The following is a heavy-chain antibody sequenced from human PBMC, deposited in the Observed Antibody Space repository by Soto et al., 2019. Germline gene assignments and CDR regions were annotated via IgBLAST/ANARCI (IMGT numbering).Heavy chain of an antibody. CDR2: ISYDGSNK. V-gene: IGHV3-30*18. Sequence: GGSLRLSCAASGFTFSSYGMHWVRQAPGKGLEWVAVISYDGSNKYYADSVKGRFTISRDNSKNTLYLQMNSLRAGDTAVYYCAKASSSGPDYYYYGMDVWGQGTTVTVSS. J-gene: IGHJ6*02. CDR1: GFTFSSYG. CDR3: AKASSSGPDYYYYGMDV. D-gene: IGHD6-19*01.